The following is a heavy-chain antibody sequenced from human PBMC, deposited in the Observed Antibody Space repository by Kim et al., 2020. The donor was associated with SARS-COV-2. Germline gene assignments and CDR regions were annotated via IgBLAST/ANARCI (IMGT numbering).Heavy chain of an antibody. CDR2: IYYSGST. CDR1: GGSISSSSYY. D-gene: IGHD3-16*02. Sequence: SETLSLTCTVSGGSISSSSYYWGWIRQPPGKGLEWIGSIYYSGSTYYNPSLKSRVTISVDTSKNQFSLKLSSVTAADTAVYYCARHEPRPYDYIWGSYRSDAFDIWGQGTMVTVSS. CDR3: ARHEPRPYDYIWGSYRSDAFDI. V-gene: IGHV4-39*01. J-gene: IGHJ3*02.